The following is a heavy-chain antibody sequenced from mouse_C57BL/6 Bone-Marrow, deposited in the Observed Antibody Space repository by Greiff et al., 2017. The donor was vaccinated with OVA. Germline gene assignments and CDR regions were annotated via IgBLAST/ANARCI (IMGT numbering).Heavy chain of an antibody. CDR3: TRGYSNYYAMDY. V-gene: IGHV1-15*01. Sequence: QVQLKQSGAELVRPGASVTLSCKASGYTFTDYEMHWVKQTPVHGLEWIGAIDPETGGTAYNQKFKGKAILTADKSSSTAYMELRSLTSEESAVYYCTRGYSNYYAMDYWGQGTSVTVSS. J-gene: IGHJ4*01. CDR1: GYTFTDYE. D-gene: IGHD2-5*01. CDR2: IDPETGGT.